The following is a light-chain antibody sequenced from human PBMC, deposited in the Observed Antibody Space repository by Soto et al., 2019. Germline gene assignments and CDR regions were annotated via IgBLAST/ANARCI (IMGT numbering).Light chain of an antibody. CDR2: DVT. CDR3: NSYTSASTYV. Sequence: QSALTQPASVSGSPGQSITISCTGTGSDIGSYHYVSCYQPHPGKVPKFIIYDVTNRPPGVSDRFSGSKSGNTASLTISGLQAEDEADYYCNSYTSASTYVFGTGTKVTVL. CDR1: GSDIGSYHY. V-gene: IGLV2-14*03. J-gene: IGLJ1*01.